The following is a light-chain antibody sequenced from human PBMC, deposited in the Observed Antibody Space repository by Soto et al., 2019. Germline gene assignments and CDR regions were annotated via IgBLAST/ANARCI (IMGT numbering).Light chain of an antibody. V-gene: IGLV6-57*04. CDR1: SXSIASNY. CDR2: EDN. CDR3: QSYDSSNRV. J-gene: IGLJ3*02. Sequence: NFMLTQPHSVSESPGKTITISCTRSSXSIASNYVQWYQQRPGSAPTTVIYEDNQRPSGVPDRYSGSIDSSSNSASLTISGLKTEDEADYYCQSYDSSNRVFGGGTKVTVL.